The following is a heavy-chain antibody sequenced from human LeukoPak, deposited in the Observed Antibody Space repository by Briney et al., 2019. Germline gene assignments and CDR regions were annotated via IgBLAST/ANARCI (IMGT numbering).Heavy chain of an antibody. D-gene: IGHD5-24*01. J-gene: IGHJ4*02. CDR2: VSYDGRNK. V-gene: IGHV3-30*04. Sequence: GGSLRLSCAASGFSFGSYAMHWVRQGPGKGLEWVTVVSYDGRNKYYTDSVKGRFTISRDNSKNTLYLQMNSLRAEDTAVYYCAREYYFRDGYNWRSSPLGYWGQGTLVTVSS. CDR3: AREYYFRDGYNWRSSPLGY. CDR1: GFSFGSYA.